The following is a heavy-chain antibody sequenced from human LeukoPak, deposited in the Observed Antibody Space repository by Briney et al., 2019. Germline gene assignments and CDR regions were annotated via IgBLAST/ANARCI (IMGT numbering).Heavy chain of an antibody. J-gene: IGHJ4*02. CDR2: IRHDVSNK. CDR3: ARDLVHGYDYVAYFDY. CDR1: GFTFSNYV. Sequence: GGSLRLSCAASGFTFSNYVMHWVRQAPGKGLEWVAVIRHDVSNKYYADSVKGRFTISRDNSKNTLYLQMKHLRTEDTAVFYCARDLVHGYDYVAYFDYWVQATKVGVCS. D-gene: IGHD3-10*02. V-gene: IGHV3-33*01.